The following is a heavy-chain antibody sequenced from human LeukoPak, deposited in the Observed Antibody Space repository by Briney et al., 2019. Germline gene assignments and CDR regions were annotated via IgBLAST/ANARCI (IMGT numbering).Heavy chain of an antibody. CDR3: TTALGYYGSGTLYNMDV. D-gene: IGHD3-10*01. Sequence: PGGSLRLSCAASGFTFTNAWMSWVRQAPGKGLEWVGRIKSRTDGGTTDYAAPVKGRFTISRDDSKNTLYLQMNSLKTEDTAVYYCTTALGYYGSGTLYNMDVRGQGTTVTVSS. J-gene: IGHJ6*02. CDR1: GFTFTNAW. CDR2: IKSRTDGGTT. V-gene: IGHV3-15*01.